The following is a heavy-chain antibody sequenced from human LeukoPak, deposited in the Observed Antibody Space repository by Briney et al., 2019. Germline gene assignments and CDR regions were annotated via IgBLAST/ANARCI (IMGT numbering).Heavy chain of an antibody. V-gene: IGHV4-61*02. CDR1: GGSISSGSYY. Sequence: SETLSLTRTVSGGSISSGSYYWSWIRQPAGKGLEWIGRIYTSGSTNYNPSLKSRVTISVDTSKNQFSLKLSSVTAADTAVYYCARRSQWLVLDYWGQGTLVTVSS. J-gene: IGHJ4*02. CDR3: ARRSQWLVLDY. D-gene: IGHD6-19*01. CDR2: IYTSGST.